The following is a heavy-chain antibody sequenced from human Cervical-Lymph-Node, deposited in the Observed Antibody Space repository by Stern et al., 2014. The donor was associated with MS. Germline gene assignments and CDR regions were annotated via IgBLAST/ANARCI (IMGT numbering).Heavy chain of an antibody. CDR2: INPYSGGT. CDR3: TIGKFCSTTSCYFTDL. Sequence: QVQLLQPGAEVKKPGASVKVSCKASGYSFRDYYIHWVRQAPGQGLEWMGRINPYSGGTNYAQKFQGRVTMTRDTSISTAYIELNRLRYDDTAVFYCTIGKFCSTTSCYFTDLWGQGTLVTVSS. D-gene: IGHD2-2*01. V-gene: IGHV1-2*06. J-gene: IGHJ5*02. CDR1: GYSFRDYY.